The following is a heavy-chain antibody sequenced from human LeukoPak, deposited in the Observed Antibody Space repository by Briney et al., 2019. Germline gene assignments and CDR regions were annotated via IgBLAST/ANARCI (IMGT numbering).Heavy chain of an antibody. J-gene: IGHJ6*03. CDR1: GFTFSSYW. Sequence: GGSLRLSCAASGFTFSSYWMSWVRQAPGKGLEWVANIKQDGGEKYYVASVKGRFTISRDNAKNSLYLQMNSLRAEDTAVYYCARVCGTTAWYMDVWGKGTTVTVSS. CDR3: ARVCGTTAWYMDV. V-gene: IGHV3-7*01. D-gene: IGHD1-1*01. CDR2: IKQDGGEK.